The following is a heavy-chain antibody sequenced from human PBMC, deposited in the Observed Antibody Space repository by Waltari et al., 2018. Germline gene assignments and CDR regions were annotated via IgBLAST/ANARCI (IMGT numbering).Heavy chain of an antibody. CDR1: GGSISSGSYY. J-gene: IGHJ6*02. Sequence: QVQLQESGPGLVKPSQTLSLTCTVSGGSISSGSYYWSWIRQPAGKGLEWIGYIYTSGSTNYDPSLKSRVTISVDTSKNQFSLKLSSVTAADTAVYYCARGRWNDDNYYYYGMDVWGQGTTVTVSS. CDR2: IYTSGST. V-gene: IGHV4-61*09. D-gene: IGHD1-1*01. CDR3: ARGRWNDDNYYYYGMDV.